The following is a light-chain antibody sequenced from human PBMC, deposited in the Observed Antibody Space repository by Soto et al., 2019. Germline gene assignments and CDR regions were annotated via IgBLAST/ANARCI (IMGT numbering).Light chain of an antibody. J-gene: IGLJ1*01. Sequence: QSVLTQPPSASGTPGQRVTISCSGSSSNIGGNAVNWYQQLPGTAPKLLIYSDNQRPSGVPDRFSGSKSGTSASLAISGLQSEDEADYYCATWDDSLNGYVFATGTKVTDL. CDR2: SDN. V-gene: IGLV1-44*01. CDR1: SSNIGGNA. CDR3: ATWDDSLNGYV.